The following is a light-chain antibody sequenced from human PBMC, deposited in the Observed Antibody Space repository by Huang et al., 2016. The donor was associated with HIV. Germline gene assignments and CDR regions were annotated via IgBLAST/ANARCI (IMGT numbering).Light chain of an antibody. Sequence: EIVLTQSPATLSLSPGERATLSCRASQSVSSNLAWYQQKPGQAPRLLIYAASHRATGIPARFSGSGSGTDFILTISSLEPEDFAVYYCQQRSNWPRTFGQGTKVEIK. CDR3: QQRSNWPRT. CDR1: QSVSSN. V-gene: IGKV3-11*01. J-gene: IGKJ1*01. CDR2: AAS.